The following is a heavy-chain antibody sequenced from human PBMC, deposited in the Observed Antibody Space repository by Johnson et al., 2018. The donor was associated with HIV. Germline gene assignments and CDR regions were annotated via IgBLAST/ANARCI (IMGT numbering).Heavy chain of an antibody. D-gene: IGHD1-1*01. CDR3: ARDLAGTERGNAFDI. V-gene: IGHV3-30-3*01. CDR2: ISYDGNIK. Sequence: QVQLVESGGGVVQPGRSLRLSCAPSGFTFSSYAMHWVRQAPGKGLEWVAVISYDGNIKYYADSVKGRFTISRDNSKNTLYLQMNSLRAEDTAVYYCARDLAGTERGNAFDIWGQGTMVTVSS. J-gene: IGHJ3*02. CDR1: GFTFSSYA.